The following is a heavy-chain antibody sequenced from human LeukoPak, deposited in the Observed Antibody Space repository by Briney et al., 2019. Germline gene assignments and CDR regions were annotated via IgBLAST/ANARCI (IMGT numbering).Heavy chain of an antibody. CDR2: INHSGST. V-gene: IGHV4-34*01. CDR1: GGSFSGYY. CDR3: ARDRIPPSYDY. Sequence: PSETLSLTCAVYGGSFSGYYWSWIRQPPGKGLEWIGEINHSGSTNYNPSLKSRVTISVDTSKNQFSLKLSSVTAADTAVYYCARDRIPPSYDYWGQGTLVTVSS. J-gene: IGHJ4*02. D-gene: IGHD2-21*01.